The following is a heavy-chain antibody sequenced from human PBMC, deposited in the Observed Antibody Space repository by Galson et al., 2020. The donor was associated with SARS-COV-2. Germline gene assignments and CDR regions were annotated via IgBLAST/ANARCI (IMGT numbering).Heavy chain of an antibody. D-gene: IGHD3-22*01. CDR3: TTAYYYDSSGYYYGGY. J-gene: IGHJ4*02. V-gene: IGHV3-15*01. CDR2: IKSKTDGGTT. Sequence: GESLKISCAASGFTVSSNYMSWVRQAPGKGLEWVGRIKSKTDGGTTDYAAPVKGRFTISRDDSKNTLYLQMNSLKTEDTAVYYCTTAYYYDSSGYYYGGYWGQGTLVTVSS. CDR1: GFTVSSNY.